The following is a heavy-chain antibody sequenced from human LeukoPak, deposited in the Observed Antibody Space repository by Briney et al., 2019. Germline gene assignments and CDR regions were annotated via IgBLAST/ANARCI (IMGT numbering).Heavy chain of an antibody. CDR1: GYTFTGYY. D-gene: IGHD6-13*01. J-gene: IGHJ4*02. V-gene: IGHV1-2*02. CDR2: INPNSGGT. Sequence: ASVNVSCKTSGYTFTGYYMHWVRQAPGQGLEWMGWINPNSGGTKYAQQFQGRVTMTRDTSISTAYMELTRLTSDDTAVYYCARGEGDSSSWPLNYWGQGTLVPVSS. CDR3: ARGEGDSSSWPLNY.